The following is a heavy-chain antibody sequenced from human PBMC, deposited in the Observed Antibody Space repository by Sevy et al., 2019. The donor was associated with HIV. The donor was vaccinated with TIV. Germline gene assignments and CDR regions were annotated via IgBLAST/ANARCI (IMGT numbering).Heavy chain of an antibody. D-gene: IGHD1-7*01. CDR3: ARHDGNYYFHY. CDR2: IKQDAGQK. V-gene: IGHV3-7*01. Sequence: GGSLRHSCAASGFTFSKYWMGWVRQAPGKGLEWVANIKQDAGQKYYVDSMKGRFTISRDNAKNSLYLQMNSLRAEDTAVYFCARHDGNYYFHYWGQGTLVTVSS. J-gene: IGHJ4*02. CDR1: GFTFSKYW.